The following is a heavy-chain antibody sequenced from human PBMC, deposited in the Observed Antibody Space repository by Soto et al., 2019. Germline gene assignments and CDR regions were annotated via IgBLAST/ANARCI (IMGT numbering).Heavy chain of an antibody. J-gene: IGHJ6*02. CDR2: IYNSGST. CDR3: ARHDRIAKLQNGMGL. V-gene: IGHV4-30-4*01. CDR1: GGSFSSGDYY. Sequence: SETLSLTCTVSGGSFSSGDYYWTWIRQPPGKGLEWIGYIYNSGSTSYNPSLESRVTISVDTSRNQFSLKLSSVTAADTAVYYCARHDRIAKLQNGMGLWGQGTMVTVSS.